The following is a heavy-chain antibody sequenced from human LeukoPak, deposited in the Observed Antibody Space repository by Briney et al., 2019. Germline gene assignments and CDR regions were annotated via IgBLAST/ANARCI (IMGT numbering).Heavy chain of an antibody. J-gene: IGHJ3*02. D-gene: IGHD6-6*01. CDR3: ARHASTSSGDAFDM. V-gene: IGHV5-51*01. CDR2: IYPGDSDT. Sequence: GESLKISCKGSGYSFNYFWIGWVRQMPGKGLEWMGIIYPGDSDTRYSPSFQGQVTISVDKSISAAYLQWRSLKASDTAMYYCARHASTSSGDAFDMWGQGTMVTVSS. CDR1: GYSFNYFW.